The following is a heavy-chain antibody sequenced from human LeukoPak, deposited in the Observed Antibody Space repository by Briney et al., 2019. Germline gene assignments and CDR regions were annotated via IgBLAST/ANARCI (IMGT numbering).Heavy chain of an antibody. J-gene: IGHJ4*02. CDR1: GYTFTDYY. D-gene: IGHD3-10*01. CDR3: ARDSPDGSGTYYNDSPDY. V-gene: IGHV1-2*02. CDR2: INPNSGGT. Sequence: ASVKVSCKASGYTFTDYYMHWVRQAPGQGLEWMGWINPNSGGTNYAQKFQGRVTMTRDTSISTAYMELSRLRSDDTAVYYCARDSPDGSGTYYNDSPDYWGQGTLVTVSS.